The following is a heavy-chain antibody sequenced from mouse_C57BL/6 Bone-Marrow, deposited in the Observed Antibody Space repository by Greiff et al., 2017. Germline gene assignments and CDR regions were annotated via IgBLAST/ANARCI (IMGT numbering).Heavy chain of an antibody. D-gene: IGHD2-3*01. CDR2: IRYDGSN. Sequence: EVKLEESGPGLVKPSQSLSLTCSVTGYSITSGYYWNWIRQFPGNKLEWMGYIRYDGSNNYNPSLKNRISITRDTSKNQFFLKLNSVTTEDTATYYCARGWLLHYAMDYWGQGTSVTVSS. V-gene: IGHV3-6*01. J-gene: IGHJ4*01. CDR1: GYSITSGYY. CDR3: ARGWLLHYAMDY.